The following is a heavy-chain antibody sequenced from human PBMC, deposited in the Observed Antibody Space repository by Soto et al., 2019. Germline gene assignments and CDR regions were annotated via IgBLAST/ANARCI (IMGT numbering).Heavy chain of an antibody. CDR2: IIPIFGTA. CDR3: AKYYYDSSGYSEITQGGFV. J-gene: IGHJ4*02. D-gene: IGHD3-22*01. CDR1: GGTFSSYA. Sequence: ASVKVSCKASGGTFSSYAISWVRQAPGQGLEWMGGIIPIFGTANYAQKFQGRVTITADESTSTAYMELSSLRSEDTAVYYCAKYYYDSSGYSEITQGGFVWGQGTLVTVSS. V-gene: IGHV1-69*13.